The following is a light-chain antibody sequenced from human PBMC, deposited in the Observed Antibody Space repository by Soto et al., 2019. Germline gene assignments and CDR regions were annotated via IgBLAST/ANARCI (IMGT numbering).Light chain of an antibody. CDR2: EAS. J-gene: IGKJ1*01. V-gene: IGKV1-5*03. CDR1: QSIRYW. CDR3: QQYNNWPWT. Sequence: DIQIPQSPSTLSASVVYIATITCRASQSIRYWLAWFQQKAGKAPKLLIYEASRLESGVPSRISGSGSGTEFTLTISSLQSVDFAVYSCQQYNNWPWTFGQGTKVDI.